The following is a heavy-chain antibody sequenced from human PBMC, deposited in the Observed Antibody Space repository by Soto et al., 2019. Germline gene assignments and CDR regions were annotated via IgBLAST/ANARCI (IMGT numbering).Heavy chain of an antibody. Sequence: QVQLVQSGAEVKKPGASVKVSCKASGYAFIYYPIHWVRQAPGQRLEWMGWINLGNGNTEYSEKFQGRITITSDTSASTVYMELSSLTSEDTAVYYCAREHLCGGRCYVNCFDPWGQGTLVTVSS. CDR1: GYAFIYYP. CDR2: INLGNGNT. J-gene: IGHJ5*02. CDR3: AREHLCGGRCYVNCFDP. D-gene: IGHD2-15*01. V-gene: IGHV1-3*01.